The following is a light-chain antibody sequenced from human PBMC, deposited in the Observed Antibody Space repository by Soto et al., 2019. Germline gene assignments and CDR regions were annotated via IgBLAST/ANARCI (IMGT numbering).Light chain of an antibody. CDR2: DVI. Sequence: QSALTQPRSVSGSPGQSVTVSCIGTSSDVGGYNSVSWYQEHPGKAPKLMIYDVIKRPSGVPDRFSGSKSGNTASLTISGLLAADEADYYCCSYVGSYSYVFGTGTKVTDL. J-gene: IGLJ1*01. CDR3: CSYVGSYSYV. V-gene: IGLV2-11*01. CDR1: SSDVGGYNS.